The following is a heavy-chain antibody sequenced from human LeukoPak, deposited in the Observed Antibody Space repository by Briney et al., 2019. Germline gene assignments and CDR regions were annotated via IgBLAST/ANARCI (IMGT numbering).Heavy chain of an antibody. CDR3: AKDWGEYFDYVWGSFTSFDF. CDR2: ISGNGHRT. V-gene: IGHV3-23*01. J-gene: IGHJ4*02. Sequence: PGGSLRLSCAASGFTFSDYYMSWVRQAPGKGLEWVSGISGNGHRTYYADSVKGRFTISRDNSKNTLYLQMNSLRAEDTAVYYCAKDWGEYFDYVWGSFTSFDFWGQGTLVTVSS. D-gene: IGHD3-16*01. CDR1: GFTFSDYY.